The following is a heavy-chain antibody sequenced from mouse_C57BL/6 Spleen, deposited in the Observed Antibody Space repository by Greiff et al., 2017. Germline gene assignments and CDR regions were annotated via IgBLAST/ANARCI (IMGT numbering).Heavy chain of an antibody. J-gene: IGHJ2*01. CDR1: GFNIKDDY. Sequence: VQLQQSGAELVRPGASVKLSCTASGFNIKDDYMHWVKQRPEQGLEWIGWIDPENGDTAYASKFQGKATITADTSSNTAYLQLSSLTSEDTAVYYCTTGSPDYWGQGTTLTVSS. V-gene: IGHV14-4*01. CDR3: TTGSPDY. CDR2: IDPENGDT.